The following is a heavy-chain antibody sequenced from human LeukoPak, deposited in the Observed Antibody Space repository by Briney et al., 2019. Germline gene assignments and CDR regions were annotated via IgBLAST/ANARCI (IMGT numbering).Heavy chain of an antibody. CDR2: ISSSSSTI. CDR1: GFTFSSYR. J-gene: IGHJ4*02. CDR3: ARGIQDSSSWPIDY. Sequence: GGSLRLSCSASGFTFSSYRMNWVRQAPGKGLEWVSYISSSSSTIYYADSVKGRFTISRDNAKNSLYLQMNSLRAEDTAVYYCARGIQDSSSWPIDYWGQGTLVTVSS. V-gene: IGHV3-48*01. D-gene: IGHD6-13*01.